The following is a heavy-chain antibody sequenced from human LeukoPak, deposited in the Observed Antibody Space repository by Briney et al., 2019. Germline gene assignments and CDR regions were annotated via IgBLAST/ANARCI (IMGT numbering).Heavy chain of an antibody. CDR1: GFTFSSYA. CDR2: ISYDGSNK. CDR3: ARERETYYYYSRGLSH. J-gene: IGHJ4*02. D-gene: IGHD3-22*01. V-gene: IGHV3-30-3*01. Sequence: PGGSLRLSCAASGFTFSSYAMHWVRQAPGKGLEWVAVISYDGSNKYYADSVKGRFTISRDNSKNTLYLQMNSLRAEDTAIYYCARERETYYYYSRGLSHWGQGTLVTVSS.